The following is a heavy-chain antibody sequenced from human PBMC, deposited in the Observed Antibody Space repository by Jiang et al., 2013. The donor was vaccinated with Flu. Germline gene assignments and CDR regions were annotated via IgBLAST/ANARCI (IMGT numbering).Heavy chain of an antibody. J-gene: IGHJ5*02. CDR2: IIPIFGTA. Sequence: SVKVSCKASGGTFSSYAISWVRQAPGQGLEWMGGIIPIFGTANYAQKFQGGVTITADESTSTAYMELSSLRSEDTAVYYCARVDTGDTAMDGVNWFDPWGQGTLVTVSS. CDR3: ARVDTGDTAMDGVNWFDP. CDR1: GGTFSSYA. D-gene: IGHD5-18*01. V-gene: IGHV1-69*01.